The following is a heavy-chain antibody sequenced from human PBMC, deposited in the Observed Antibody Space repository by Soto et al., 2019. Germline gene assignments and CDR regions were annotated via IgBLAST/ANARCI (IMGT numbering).Heavy chain of an antibody. CDR1: GFTFRNNV. CDR2: ITGSGRDT. CDR3: ATPMALPGSDY. V-gene: IGHV3-23*01. D-gene: IGHD3-10*01. J-gene: IGHJ4*02. Sequence: PGGSLRLSCAASGFTFRNNVLSWVRQAPGKGLDWVSGITGSGRDTYYADSVKGRFTISRDNAKNSLYLQMNSLRVEDTAVYYCATPMALPGSDYWGQGALVTVSS.